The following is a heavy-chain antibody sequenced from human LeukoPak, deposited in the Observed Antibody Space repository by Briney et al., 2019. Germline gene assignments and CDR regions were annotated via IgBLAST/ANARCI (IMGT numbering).Heavy chain of an antibody. V-gene: IGHV3-30-3*01. CDR3: ARDFGFPRYYFDY. CDR1: GFTFSSYA. CDR2: ISYDGSNK. D-gene: IGHD3-10*01. Sequence: GGSLRLSCAASGFTFSSYAMHWVRQAPGKGLEWAAVISYDGSNKYYADSVKGRFTISRDNSKNTLYLQMNSLRAEDTAVYYCARDFGFPRYYFDYWGQGTLVTVSS. J-gene: IGHJ4*02.